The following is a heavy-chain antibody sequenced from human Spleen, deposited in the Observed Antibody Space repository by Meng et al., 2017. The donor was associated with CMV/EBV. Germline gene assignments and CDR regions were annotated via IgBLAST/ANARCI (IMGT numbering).Heavy chain of an antibody. CDR1: GGSISGYC. D-gene: IGHD3-3*01. CDR3: ARVVQHYYVWSGHYIPDAFDI. V-gene: IGHV4-59*01. CDR2: TCYSGST. Sequence: SETLSPTCTVFGGSISGYCWSGIRQTPGKGLEWIGYTCYSGSTNYNPSLKSRVAISVDTSKNQVSMTLSSVTAADTAVYYCARVVQHYYVWSGHYIPDAFDIWAQGTMVTVSS. J-gene: IGHJ3*02.